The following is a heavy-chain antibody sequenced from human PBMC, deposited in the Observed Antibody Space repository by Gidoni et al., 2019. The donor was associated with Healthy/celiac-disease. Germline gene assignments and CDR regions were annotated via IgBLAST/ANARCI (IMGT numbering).Heavy chain of an antibody. CDR1: GGAISSSSYY. CDR2: IYYSGST. Sequence: QLQLQESGPGLVKPSETLSLTCTVPGGAISSSSYYWGWIRQPPGKGLEWIGSIYYSGSTYYTPSLKNRVTISVDTSKNQFSLKLSSVTAADTAVYYCARLSASSPDYWGQGTLVTVSS. V-gene: IGHV4-39*01. CDR3: ARLSASSPDY. D-gene: IGHD3-10*01. J-gene: IGHJ4*02.